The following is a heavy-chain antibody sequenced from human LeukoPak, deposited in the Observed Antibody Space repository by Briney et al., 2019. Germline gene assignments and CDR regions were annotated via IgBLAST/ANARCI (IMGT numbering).Heavy chain of an antibody. D-gene: IGHD6-19*01. CDR1: GFTFSSYA. Sequence: PGRSLRLSCAASGFTFSSYAMHWVRQAPGKGLEWVAVISYDGSNKYYADSVKGRFTISRDNSKNTLYLQMNSLRAEDTAVYYCAREVVERWLPHFDYWGQGTLVTVSS. V-gene: IGHV3-30*04. J-gene: IGHJ4*02. CDR2: ISYDGSNK. CDR3: AREVVERWLPHFDY.